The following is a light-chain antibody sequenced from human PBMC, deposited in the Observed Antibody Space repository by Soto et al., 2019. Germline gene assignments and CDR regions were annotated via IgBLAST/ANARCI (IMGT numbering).Light chain of an antibody. Sequence: IQMTQSPSTLSASTGDRVTITCRASQGISSYLAWYQQKPGKAPKLLIYAASTLQSGVPSRFSGSGSGTDFTLTISCLQSEDFATYYCQQYYSYPRTFGQGTKVEIK. V-gene: IGKV1-8*01. J-gene: IGKJ1*01. CDR3: QQYYSYPRT. CDR1: QGISSY. CDR2: AAS.